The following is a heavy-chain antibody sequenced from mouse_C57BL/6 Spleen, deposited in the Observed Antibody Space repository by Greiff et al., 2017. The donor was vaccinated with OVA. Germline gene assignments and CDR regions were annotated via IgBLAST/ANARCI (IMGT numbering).Heavy chain of an antibody. CDR1: GYTFTSYW. Sequence: QVHVKQPGAELVKPGASVKLSCKASGYTFTSYWMHWVKQRPGRGLEWIGRIDPNSGGTKYNEKFKSKATLTVDKPSSTAYMQLSSLTSEDAAVYYGARGDYGSSHLDYWGQGTTLTVSS. D-gene: IGHD1-1*01. CDR3: ARGDYGSSHLDY. V-gene: IGHV1-72*01. J-gene: IGHJ2*01. CDR2: IDPNSGGT.